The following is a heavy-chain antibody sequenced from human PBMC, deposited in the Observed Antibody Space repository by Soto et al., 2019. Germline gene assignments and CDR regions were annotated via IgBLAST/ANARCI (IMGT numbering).Heavy chain of an antibody. CDR3: ARNSYGYLSYYYYGMDV. CDR2: IIPIFGTA. V-gene: IGHV1-69*13. D-gene: IGHD5-18*01. Sequence: SVKVSCKASGGTFSSYAISWVRQAPGQGLEWMGGIIPIFGTANYAQKFQGRVTITADEPTSTAYMELSSLRSEDTAVYYCARNSYGYLSYYYYGMDVWGQGTTVTVSS. J-gene: IGHJ6*02. CDR1: GGTFSSYA.